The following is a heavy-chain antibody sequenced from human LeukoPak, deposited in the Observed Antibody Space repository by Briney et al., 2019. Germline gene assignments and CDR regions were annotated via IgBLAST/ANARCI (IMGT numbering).Heavy chain of an antibody. D-gene: IGHD3-10*01. CDR1: GYTFTDYY. CDR3: ARAVRGKFDY. J-gene: IGHJ4*02. V-gene: IGHV1-2*02. CDR2: INPNSGGT. Sequence: ASVKVSCKASGYTFTDYYMHWVRQAPGQGLEWMGWINPNSGGTNYVQKFQGRVTMTRDTSINTAYMEMSRLTSDDTAMYYRARAVRGKFDYWGQGTLVTVSS.